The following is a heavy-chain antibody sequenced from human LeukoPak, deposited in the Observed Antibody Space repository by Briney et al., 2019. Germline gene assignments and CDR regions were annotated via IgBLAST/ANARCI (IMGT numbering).Heavy chain of an antibody. CDR1: GDSISSYY. Sequence: PSETLSLTCTVSGDSISSYYWSWIRQPPGKGLEWIGYTYYTGSTSYNPSLKSRVTISVDTSESQLSLKLRSVTAADTAVYYCAREWSALDNWGQGTLVTVSS. V-gene: IGHV4-59*01. J-gene: IGHJ4*02. CDR3: AREWSALDN. CDR2: TYYTGST. D-gene: IGHD2-15*01.